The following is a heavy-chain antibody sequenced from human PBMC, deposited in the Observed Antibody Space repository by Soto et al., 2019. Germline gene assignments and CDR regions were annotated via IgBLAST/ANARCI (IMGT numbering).Heavy chain of an antibody. V-gene: IGHV4-59*08. J-gene: IGHJ4*02. Sequence: PSETLSLTCVVSGGSLSSYYWSWIRQPPGKGLEWIGYIYYSVSTNYNPSLKSRVTISVDTSKNQFSLKLNSMTAADTAVYYCARHNYGSGSTYFDYWGQGTLVTVSS. CDR2: IYYSVST. CDR3: ARHNYGSGSTYFDY. D-gene: IGHD3-10*01. CDR1: GGSLSSYY.